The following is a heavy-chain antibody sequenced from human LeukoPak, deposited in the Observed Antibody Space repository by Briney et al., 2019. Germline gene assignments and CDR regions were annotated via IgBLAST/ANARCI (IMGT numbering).Heavy chain of an antibody. CDR1: GYTFTSYA. D-gene: IGHD2-21*02. CDR3: ARGRSPMIAYCGGDCYTYFQH. V-gene: IGHV7-4-1*02. CDR2: INTNTGNP. J-gene: IGHJ1*01. Sequence: ASVKVSCKASGYTFTSYAMNWVRQAPGQGLEWMGWINTNTGNPTYAQGFTGRFVFSLDTSVSTAYLQISSLKAEDTAVYYCARGRSPMIAYCGGDCYTYFQHWGQGTLITVSS.